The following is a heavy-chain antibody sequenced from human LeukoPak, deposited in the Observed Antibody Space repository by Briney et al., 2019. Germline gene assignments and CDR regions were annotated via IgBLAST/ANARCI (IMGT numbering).Heavy chain of an antibody. CDR3: ARDRHSYCSSTSCYSSSSSKGTPFDY. J-gene: IGHJ4*02. CDR2: IKQDGSEK. CDR1: GFTFSSYW. Sequence: PGGYLRLSCAASGFTFSSYWMSWVRQAPGKGLEWVANIKQDGSEKYYVDSVKGRFTISRDNAKNSLYLQMNSLRAEDTAVYYCARDRHSYCSSTSCYSSSSSKGTPFDYWGQGTLVTVSS. V-gene: IGHV3-7*01. D-gene: IGHD2-2*02.